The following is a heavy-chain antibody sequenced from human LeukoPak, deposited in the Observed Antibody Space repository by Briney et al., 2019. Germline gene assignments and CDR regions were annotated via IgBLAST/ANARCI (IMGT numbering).Heavy chain of an antibody. CDR2: IHYSGST. Sequence: PSETLSLTCTVSGGSVSSGSHYWSWIRQPPGKGVESIGYIHYSGSTNYNPSLKTRVTISVDTSKNQFSLKLSSVTAADTAVYYCARFGGYNQNYYNYAMDVWGQGTTVTVSS. CDR3: ARFGGYNQNYYNYAMDV. CDR1: GGSVSSGSHY. J-gene: IGHJ6*02. D-gene: IGHD5-24*01. V-gene: IGHV4-61*01.